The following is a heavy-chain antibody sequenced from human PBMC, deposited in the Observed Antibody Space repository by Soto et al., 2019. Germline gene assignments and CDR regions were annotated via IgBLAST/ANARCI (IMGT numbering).Heavy chain of an antibody. Sequence: GGSLRLSCAASGFTFSSYSMHWVRQAPGKGLEWVAVTSYDGANKYYADSGKGRFTISRDNSKNTLCLQMTSLRAEDTAVYYCARERHSDYVAVSWGQGTLVTVSS. CDR1: GFTFSSYS. D-gene: IGHD4-4*01. CDR3: ARERHSDYVAVS. CDR2: TSYDGANK. V-gene: IGHV3-30-3*01. J-gene: IGHJ5*02.